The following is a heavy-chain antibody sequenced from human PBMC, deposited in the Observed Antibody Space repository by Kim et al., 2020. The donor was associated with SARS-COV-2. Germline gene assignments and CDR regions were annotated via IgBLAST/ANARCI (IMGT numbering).Heavy chain of an antibody. V-gene: IGHV1-3*01. Sequence: ASVKVSCKASGYTFTSYAMHWLRQAPGQRLEWMGWINAGKGDTKYSQKFQGRLTITRDTSASTAYMELSSLTSEDTAVYYCAKEGEVRGITPDYWGQETPVTVAS. CDR2: INAGKGDT. CDR1: GYTFTSYA. D-gene: IGHD3-10*01. J-gene: IGHJ4*02. CDR3: AKEGEVRGITPDY.